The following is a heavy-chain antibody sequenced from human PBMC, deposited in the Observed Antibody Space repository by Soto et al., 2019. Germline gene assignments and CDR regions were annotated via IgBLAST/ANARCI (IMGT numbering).Heavy chain of an antibody. CDR2: IYYSGST. Sequence: SETLSLTCTVSGGSISSSSYYWGWIRQPPGKGLEWIGSIYYSGSTYYNPSLKSRVTISVDTSKNQFSLKLSSVTAADTAVYYCASGRHIVVVPVPPFQHWGQGTLVTVSS. CDR3: ASGRHIVVVPVPPFQH. D-gene: IGHD2-2*01. V-gene: IGHV4-39*01. J-gene: IGHJ1*01. CDR1: GGSISSSSYY.